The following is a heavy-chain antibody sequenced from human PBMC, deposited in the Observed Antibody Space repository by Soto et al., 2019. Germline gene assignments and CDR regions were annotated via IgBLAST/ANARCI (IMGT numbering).Heavy chain of an antibody. V-gene: IGHV1-46*01. CDR1: GYTFTSYY. D-gene: IGHD3-3*01. CDR2: INPSGGST. J-gene: IGHJ6*02. Sequence: QVQLVQSGAEVKKPGASVKVSCKASGYTFTSYYMHWVRQAPGQGLEWMGIINPSGGSTSYAQKFQGRVTMTRDTSTSTVYMELSSLRSEDTAVYYCASEGYDFWSGYPTRGMDVWGQGTTVTVSS. CDR3: ASEGYDFWSGYPTRGMDV.